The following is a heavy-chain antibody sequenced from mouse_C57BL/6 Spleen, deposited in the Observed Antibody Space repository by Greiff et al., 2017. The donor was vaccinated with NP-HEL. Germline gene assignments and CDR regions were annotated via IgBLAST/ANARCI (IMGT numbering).Heavy chain of an antibody. D-gene: IGHD3-1*01. CDR2: IWGDGST. J-gene: IGHJ4*01. V-gene: IGHV2-3*01. Sequence: VKLQESGPGLVAPSQSLSLTCTVSGFSLPSYGVSWVRQPPGKGLEWLGVIWGDGSTNYYSAPISRLSISKDNSKSQVFLKLNSRQTDDTATYYCAKPGSGFYYAMDYWGQGTSVTVSS. CDR3: AKPGSGFYYAMDY. CDR1: GFSLPSYG.